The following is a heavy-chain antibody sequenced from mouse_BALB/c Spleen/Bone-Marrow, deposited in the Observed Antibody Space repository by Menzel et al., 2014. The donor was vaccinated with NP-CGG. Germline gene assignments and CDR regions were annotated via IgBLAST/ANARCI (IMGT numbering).Heavy chain of an antibody. CDR1: GFNIKDTY. CDR2: IDPANGNT. V-gene: IGHV14-3*02. Sequence: EVKLVESGAELAKPGASVKLSCTASGFNIKDTYMHWVKQRPEQGLEWIGRIDPANGNTKYDPKFQGKATITADTSSNTAYLQLSSLTSEDTAVYYCAMYYYGSSLFAYWGQGTLVTVSA. J-gene: IGHJ3*01. D-gene: IGHD1-1*01. CDR3: AMYYYGSSLFAY.